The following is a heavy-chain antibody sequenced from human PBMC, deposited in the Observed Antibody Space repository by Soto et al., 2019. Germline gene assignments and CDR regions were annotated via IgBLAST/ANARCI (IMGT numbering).Heavy chain of an antibody. CDR1: GGTFSSYA. CDR2: IIPSCGTT. J-gene: IGHJ6*03. D-gene: IGHD2-15*01. Sequence: SVKVSCKASGGTFSSYAISWVRQAPGQGLEWMGGIIPSCGTTSYAQKFQGRVTMTRDTSTSTVYMELSSLRSEDTAVYYCARDSNLDDIVVVVAASYYYYMDVWGKGTTVTVSS. V-gene: IGHV1-69*05. CDR3: ARDSNLDDIVVVVAASYYYYMDV.